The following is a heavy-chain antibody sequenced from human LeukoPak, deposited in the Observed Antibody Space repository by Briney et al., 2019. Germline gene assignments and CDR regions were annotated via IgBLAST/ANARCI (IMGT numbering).Heavy chain of an antibody. D-gene: IGHD3-22*01. V-gene: IGHV1-8*01. Sequence: ASVKVSCKASGYAFTSSDINWVRQATGQGLEWMGWMNPNSGNTGYVQKFQGRVTMTRNTSISTAYMELSSLRSDDTAVFYCARESQNRYYYDRSGYYYGAMDYWGQGSLVTVSS. CDR2: MNPNSGNT. CDR3: ARESQNRYYYDRSGYYYGAMDY. J-gene: IGHJ4*02. CDR1: GYAFTSSD.